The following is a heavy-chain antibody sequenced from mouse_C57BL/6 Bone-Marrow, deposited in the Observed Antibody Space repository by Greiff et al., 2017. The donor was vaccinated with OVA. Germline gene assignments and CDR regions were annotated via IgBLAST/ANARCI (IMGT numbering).Heavy chain of an antibody. CDR3: ARDDYDGGPWYFDV. V-gene: IGHV1-72*01. Sequence: QVQLQQPGAELVKPGASVKLSCKASGYTFTSSWMHWVKQRPGRGLEWIGRIDPNSGGTKYNEKFKSKATLTVDKPSSTAYLQLSSLTSEDSAVDYCARDDYDGGPWYFDVWGTGTTVTVSS. CDR2: IDPNSGGT. D-gene: IGHD2-4*01. CDR1: GYTFTSSW. J-gene: IGHJ1*03.